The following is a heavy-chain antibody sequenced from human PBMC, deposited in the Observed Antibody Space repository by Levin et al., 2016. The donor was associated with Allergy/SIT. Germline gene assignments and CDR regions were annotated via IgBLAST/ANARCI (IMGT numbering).Heavy chain of an antibody. V-gene: IGHV3-7*03. Sequence: GESLKISCAASGFTFNNYWMSWVRQAPGKGLEWVANIKQDGSEKYYVDSVKGRFTISRDNAKNSLYLQMNSLRDEDTALYYCARGGAAAGPVPYWGQGTLVTVSS. J-gene: IGHJ4*02. CDR1: GFTFNNYW. CDR3: ARGGAAAGPVPY. D-gene: IGHD6-13*01. CDR2: IKQDGSEK.